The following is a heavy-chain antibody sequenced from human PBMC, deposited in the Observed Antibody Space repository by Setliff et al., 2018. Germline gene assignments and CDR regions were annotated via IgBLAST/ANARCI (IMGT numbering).Heavy chain of an antibody. D-gene: IGHD4-4*01. J-gene: IGHJ4*02. CDR3: ARDSNYEGAYDY. V-gene: IGHV5-51*01. CDR1: GYSFTNYW. CDR2: IYPGDSDT. Sequence: GESLKISCKGSGYSFTNYWIGWVRQMPGKGLEWMGIIYPGDSDTRYSPSFQGHISISVDKSISTAYLQWNSLKASDTAMYYCARDSNYEGAYDYWGQGTLVTVSS.